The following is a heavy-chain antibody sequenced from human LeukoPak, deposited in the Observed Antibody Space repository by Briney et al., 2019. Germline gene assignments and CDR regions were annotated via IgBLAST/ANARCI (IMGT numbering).Heavy chain of an antibody. CDR3: ARASYYYDSSGYYFDY. Sequence: SETLSLTCTGSGGSISSYYWSWIRHPAGKGLECIGRIYTSLSTNYTPSLKSRVTMSVDTSKNQFSLKLRSVTAPDTAVYYRARASYYYDSSGYYFDYWGQGTLVTVSS. CDR2: IYTSLST. D-gene: IGHD3-22*01. V-gene: IGHV4-4*07. CDR1: GGSISSYY. J-gene: IGHJ4*02.